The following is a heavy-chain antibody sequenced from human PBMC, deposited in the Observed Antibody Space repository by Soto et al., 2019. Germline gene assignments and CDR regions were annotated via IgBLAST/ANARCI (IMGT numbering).Heavy chain of an antibody. J-gene: IGHJ5*02. D-gene: IGHD2-2*01. CDR2: IYYSGST. CDR1: GGSISSYY. Sequence: SETLSLTCTVSGGSISSYYWSWIRQPPGKGLEWIGYIYYSGSTNYNPSLKSRVTISVDTSKNQFSLKLSSVTAADTAVYYCARHVGSTSRVNWLDLWGQGTLVTLSS. V-gene: IGHV4-59*08. CDR3: ARHVGSTSRVNWLDL.